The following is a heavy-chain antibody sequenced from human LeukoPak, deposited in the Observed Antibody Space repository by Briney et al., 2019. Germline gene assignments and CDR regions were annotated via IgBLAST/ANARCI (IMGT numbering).Heavy chain of an antibody. CDR3: AKDLDYGDYYFDY. Sequence: SGGSLRLSCAASGFTFSSYAMSWVRQAPGKGLEWVSAISGSGGSTYYADSVKGRFTISRDNSKNTLYLQMNSLRAEDTAVYYCAKDLDYGDYYFDYWGQETLVTVSS. CDR1: GFTFSSYA. V-gene: IGHV3-23*01. CDR2: ISGSGGST. J-gene: IGHJ4*02. D-gene: IGHD4-17*01.